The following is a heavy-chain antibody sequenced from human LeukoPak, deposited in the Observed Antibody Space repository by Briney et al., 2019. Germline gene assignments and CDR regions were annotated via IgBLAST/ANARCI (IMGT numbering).Heavy chain of an antibody. CDR3: AKLASGWYIGFDY. V-gene: IGHV3-23*01. J-gene: IGHJ4*02. CDR1: GFTFSSDA. D-gene: IGHD6-19*01. Sequence: PGGSLRLSCAASGFTFSSDAMIWVRQAPGKGLEWISAISGSGGSTYYADSVKGRFTISRDNSKNTLYLQMNSLRAEDTAVYYCAKLASGWYIGFDYWGQGTLVTVSS. CDR2: ISGSGGST.